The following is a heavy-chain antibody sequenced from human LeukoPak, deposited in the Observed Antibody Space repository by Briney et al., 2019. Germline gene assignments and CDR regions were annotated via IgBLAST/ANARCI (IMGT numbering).Heavy chain of an antibody. V-gene: IGHV3-33*01. J-gene: IGHJ3*02. D-gene: IGHD3-22*01. CDR2: IWYDGSNK. Sequence: GGSLRLSCAASGFTFSSYGMPWVRQAPGKGLEWVAVIWYDGSNKYYADSVKGRFTISRDNSKNTLDLQMNSLRAEDTAVYYCARDGSTYYYDSSGTRDAFDIWGQGTMVTVSS. CDR1: GFTFSSYG. CDR3: ARDGSTYYYDSSGTRDAFDI.